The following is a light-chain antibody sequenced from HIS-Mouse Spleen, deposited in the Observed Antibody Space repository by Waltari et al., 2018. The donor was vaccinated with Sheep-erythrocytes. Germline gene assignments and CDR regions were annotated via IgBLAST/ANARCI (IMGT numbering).Light chain of an antibody. CDR3: CSYAGSSTPWV. J-gene: IGLJ3*02. CDR2: EGS. V-gene: IGLV2-23*01. Sequence: HSALTQPGSVSASPGQALTIPCTGTISYVRSYNLASWYQQHPGKAPKLMIYEGSKRPSGVSNRFSGSKSGNTASLTISGLQAEDEADYYCCSYAGSSTPWVFGGGTKLTVL. CDR1: ISYVRSYNL.